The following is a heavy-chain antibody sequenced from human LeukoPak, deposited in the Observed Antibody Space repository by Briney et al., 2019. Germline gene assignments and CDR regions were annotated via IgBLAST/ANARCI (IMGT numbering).Heavy chain of an antibody. Sequence: GGSLRLSCAASGFTFSSYGMHWVPQAPGKGLEWVAVISYDGSNKYYADSVKGRFIISRDNSKNTLYLQMNSLRAEDTAVYYCAKAHYGDFDYWGQGTLVTVSS. CDR2: ISYDGSNK. V-gene: IGHV3-30*18. CDR3: AKAHYGDFDY. D-gene: IGHD4-17*01. J-gene: IGHJ4*02. CDR1: GFTFSSYG.